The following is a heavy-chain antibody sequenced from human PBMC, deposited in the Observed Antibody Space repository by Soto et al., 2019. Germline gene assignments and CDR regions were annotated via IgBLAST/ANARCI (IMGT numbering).Heavy chain of an antibody. CDR3: ATLASGGYFFQY. D-gene: IGHD5-12*01. CDR1: GDTLNNYA. V-gene: IGHV1-69*01. CDR2: ILPIFKTP. Sequence: QVQLVQSGAEVKKPGSSVKVSCKASGDTLNNYAINWVRQAPGQGLEWMGGILPIFKTPTYAQKFQGRVTISADESTSTAYMEGSSPRSDDTAVYFCATLASGGYFFQYWGQGTLVTVSS. J-gene: IGHJ4*02.